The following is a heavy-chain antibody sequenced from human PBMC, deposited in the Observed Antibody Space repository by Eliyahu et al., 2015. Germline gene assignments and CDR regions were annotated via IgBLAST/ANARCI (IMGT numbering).Heavy chain of an antibody. Sequence: EVQLLESGGGLVQPGGSLRLSCAASGFTFXSXAMTWVRQAPGKGLEWVSSISGSGGSTYYADSVKGRFTIYRDNSKNTLYLQMNSLRAEDTAVYYCAKDKSRDIVVVNYYMDVWGKGTTVTVSS. V-gene: IGHV3-23*01. CDR1: GFTFXSXA. J-gene: IGHJ6*03. D-gene: IGHD2-2*01. CDR3: AKDKSRDIVVVNYYMDV. CDR2: ISGSGGST.